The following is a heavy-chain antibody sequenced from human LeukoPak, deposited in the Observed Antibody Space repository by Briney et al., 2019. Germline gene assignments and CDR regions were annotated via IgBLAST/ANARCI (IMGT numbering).Heavy chain of an antibody. CDR1: GFIFSNTW. CDR3: AKQLGYCSDGSCYFPY. Sequence: PGGSLRLSCAAPGFIFSNTWMIWLRQAPGKGLEWVSAISNNGGYTYYADSVQGRFTISRDNSKSTLCLQMNSLRAEDTAVYYCAKQLGYCSDGSCYFPYWGQGTLVTVSS. J-gene: IGHJ4*02. CDR2: ISNNGGYT. V-gene: IGHV3-23*01. D-gene: IGHD2-15*01.